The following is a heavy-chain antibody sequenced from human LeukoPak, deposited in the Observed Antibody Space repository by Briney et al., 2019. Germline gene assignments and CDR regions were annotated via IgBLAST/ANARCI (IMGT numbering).Heavy chain of an antibody. CDR2: INSGGTVA. CDR1: GFTFSDFW. V-gene: IGHV3-74*01. Sequence: PGGSLRLSCAASGFTFSDFWMHWVRQAPGKGLVWVSRINSGGTVANYADSVKGRLTISRDNAKNTLYLQMNSLRAEDTAVYYCARDSKLGTDAFDIWGQGTMVTVSS. D-gene: IGHD7-27*01. J-gene: IGHJ3*02. CDR3: ARDSKLGTDAFDI.